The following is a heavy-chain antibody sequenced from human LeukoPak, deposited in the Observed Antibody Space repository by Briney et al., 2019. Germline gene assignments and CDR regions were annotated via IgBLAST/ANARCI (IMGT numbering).Heavy chain of an antibody. CDR2: INPSSGTT. CDR3: ARLSVLGAFDI. D-gene: IGHD7-27*01. V-gene: IGHV1-46*01. CDR1: GYTFTTYS. J-gene: IGHJ3*02. Sequence: GASVKVSCKASGYTFTTYSMHRVRQAPGQGLEWMGGINPSSGTTGYAQKFQGRVTVTRDTSTSTVYLELRSLRSEDTAVYYCARLSVLGAFDIWGQGTMVTVSS.